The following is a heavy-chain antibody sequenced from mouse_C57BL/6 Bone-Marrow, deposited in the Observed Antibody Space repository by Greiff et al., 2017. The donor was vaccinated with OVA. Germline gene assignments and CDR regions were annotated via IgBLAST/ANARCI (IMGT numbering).Heavy chain of an antibody. V-gene: IGHV1-18*01. Sequence: DVKLQESGPELVKPGASVKIPCKASGYTFTDYNMDWVKQSHGKSLEWIGDINPNNGGTIYNQKFKGKATLTVDKSSSTAYMELRSLTSEDTAVYYCARSDYGSSPAYWGQGTLVTVSA. CDR2: INPNNGGT. CDR1: GYTFTDYN. D-gene: IGHD1-1*01. CDR3: ARSDYGSSPAY. J-gene: IGHJ3*01.